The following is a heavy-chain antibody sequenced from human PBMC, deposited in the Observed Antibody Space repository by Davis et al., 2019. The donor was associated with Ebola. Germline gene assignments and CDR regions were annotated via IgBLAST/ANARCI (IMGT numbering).Heavy chain of an antibody. Sequence: GESLKISCAASGFTFSSYGMHWVRQAPGKGLEWVGRIKSRADGETTDYVAPVKGRFTVSRDDSKNTVYLQMNNMKTEDTAVYYCTTAYSSGWCFDYWGQGTLVTVSS. V-gene: IGHV3-15*01. CDR2: IKSRADGETT. D-gene: IGHD6-19*01. J-gene: IGHJ4*02. CDR3: TTAYSSGWCFDY. CDR1: GFTFSSYG.